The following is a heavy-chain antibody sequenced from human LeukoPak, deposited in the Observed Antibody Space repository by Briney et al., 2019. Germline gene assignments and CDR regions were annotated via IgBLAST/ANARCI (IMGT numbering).Heavy chain of an antibody. J-gene: IGHJ4*02. CDR3: AKDPYGTRYFDY. Sequence: GGSLRLSCAASGFTFSSHALSWVRQAPGKGLEWVSSLSGSGYNTYYADSVKGRFTISRDNSKNTVYLQMNSLRAEDTAVYYCAKDPYGTRYFDYWGRGTLVTVSS. CDR1: GFTFSSHA. V-gene: IGHV3-23*01. CDR2: LSGSGYNT. D-gene: IGHD2-2*01.